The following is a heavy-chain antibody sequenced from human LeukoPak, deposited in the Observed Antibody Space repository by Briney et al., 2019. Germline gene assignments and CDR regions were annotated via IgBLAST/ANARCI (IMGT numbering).Heavy chain of an antibody. CDR3: ARSPGDSSGYYFYFDY. V-gene: IGHV4-34*01. CDR2: INHSGST. Sequence: PSETLSLTCAVYGGSFSGYYWSWIRQPPGKGLEWIGEINHSGSTNYNPSLKSRVTISVDTSKNQFSLKLSSVTAADTAVYYCARSPGDSSGYYFYFDYWGQGTLVTVSS. D-gene: IGHD3-22*01. J-gene: IGHJ4*02. CDR1: GGSFSGYY.